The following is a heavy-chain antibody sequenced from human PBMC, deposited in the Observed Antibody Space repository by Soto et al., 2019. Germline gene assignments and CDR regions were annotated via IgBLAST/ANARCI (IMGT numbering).Heavy chain of an antibody. CDR2: INAGNGNT. CDR1: GYTFTSYA. CDR3: AADTGHYDILTGDAFDI. J-gene: IGHJ3*02. D-gene: IGHD3-9*01. Sequence: ASVKVSCKASGYTFTSYAMHWVLQAPGERLEWMGWINAGNGNTKYSQKFQERVTITRDMSTSTAYMELSSLRSEDTAVYYCAADTGHYDILTGDAFDIWGQGTMVTVSS. V-gene: IGHV1-3*01.